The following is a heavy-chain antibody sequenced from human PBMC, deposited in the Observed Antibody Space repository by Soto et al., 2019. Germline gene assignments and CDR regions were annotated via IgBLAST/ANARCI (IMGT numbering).Heavy chain of an antibody. CDR3: AKDRYDLARYCSCTSCPQYYYYGMDV. D-gene: IGHD2-2*01. V-gene: IGHV3-30*18. J-gene: IGHJ6*02. CDR1: GFTFSSYG. Sequence: PGGSLRLSCAASGFTFSSYGMHWVRQAPGKGLEWVAVISYDGSNKYYADSVKGRFTISRDNSKNTLYLQMNSLRAEDTAVYYCAKDRYDLARYCSCTSCPQYYYYGMDVWGQGTTVTVSS. CDR2: ISYDGSNK.